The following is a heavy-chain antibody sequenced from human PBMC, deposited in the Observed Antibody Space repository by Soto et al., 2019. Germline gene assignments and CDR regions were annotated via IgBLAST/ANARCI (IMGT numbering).Heavy chain of an antibody. V-gene: IGHV3-30*03. D-gene: IGHD4-17*01. Sequence: QVQLVESGGGVVQPGRSLRLSCAASGFNFRTYGIHWVRQAPGKGLEWVALISKDGSHSYYAHSVKGRFTTSRDNSQNQAFLQVYSLRGDDTAVYFCARGSDYADLGNAEYFHPWGQGTLVTVSS. J-gene: IGHJ1*01. CDR3: ARGSDYADLGNAEYFHP. CDR2: ISKDGSHS. CDR1: GFNFRTYG.